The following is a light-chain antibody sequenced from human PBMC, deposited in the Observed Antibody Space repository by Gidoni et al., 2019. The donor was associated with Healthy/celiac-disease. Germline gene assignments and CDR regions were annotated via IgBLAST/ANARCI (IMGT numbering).Light chain of an antibody. CDR2: AAS. J-gene: IGKJ5*01. CDR3: RQYSSYPFT. V-gene: IGKV1-16*02. CDR1: QGISTY. Sequence: DIKMTQSPSSLSASVGDRVTTTCRASQGISTYLAWFQQKPGNAPKSLIYAASSLRSGVPSKFSGSGTGTDFTLTISSLQPEDVAAYYCRQYSSYPFTFXQXTQLEIK.